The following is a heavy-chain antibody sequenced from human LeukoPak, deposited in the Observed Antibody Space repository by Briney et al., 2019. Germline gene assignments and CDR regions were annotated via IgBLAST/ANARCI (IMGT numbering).Heavy chain of an antibody. V-gene: IGHV4-38-2*02. CDR3: ASPHYDSSGYPVY. CDR2: IYHSGST. CDR1: GYSISSGYY. J-gene: IGHJ4*02. Sequence: SETLSLTCTVSGYSISSGYYWGWIRQPPGKGLEWIGSIYHSGSTYYNPSLKSRVTISVDTSKNQFSLKLSSVTAADTAVYYCASPHYDSSGYPVYWGQGTLVTVSS. D-gene: IGHD3-22*01.